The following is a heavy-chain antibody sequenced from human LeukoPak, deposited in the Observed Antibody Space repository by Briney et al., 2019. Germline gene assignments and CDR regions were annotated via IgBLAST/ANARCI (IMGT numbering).Heavy chain of an antibody. CDR3: ARDPALGYCSSTSCYGFDY. CDR2: ISPSGGST. Sequence: GASVKVSCKASGYTFTSYYMHWVRQAPGQGLEWMGIISPSGGSTSYAQKFQGRVTMTRDTSTSTVYKELSSLRSEDTAVYYCARDPALGYCSSTSCYGFDYWGQGTLVTVSS. CDR1: GYTFTSYY. D-gene: IGHD2-2*01. V-gene: IGHV1-46*01. J-gene: IGHJ4*02.